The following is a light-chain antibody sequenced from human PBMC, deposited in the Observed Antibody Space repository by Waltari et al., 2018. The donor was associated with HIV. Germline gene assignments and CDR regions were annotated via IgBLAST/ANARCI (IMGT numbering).Light chain of an antibody. CDR1: SSDVGGYKY. V-gene: IGLV2-23*02. J-gene: IGLJ3*02. CDR2: DVS. CDR3: CSYAGSSTLL. Sequence: QSALTQPASVSGSPGQSITISCTGASSDVGGYKYVPWYQHHPGKAPQLLIYDVSERHSCVSNRFSGSKSGNTASLTISGLQAEDEADYYCCSYAGSSTLLFGGGTKVTVL.